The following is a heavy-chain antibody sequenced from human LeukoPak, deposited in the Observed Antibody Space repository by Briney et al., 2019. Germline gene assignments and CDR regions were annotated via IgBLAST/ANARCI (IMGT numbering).Heavy chain of an antibody. CDR3: VRGGLVVLSFRAESKNWFDP. J-gene: IGHJ5*02. CDR1: GGFLTSGSISTRYY. Sequence: SETLSLTCTVSGGFLTSGSISTRYYRGCIRQSPEKGLQWIGSIYYSVSTYYHPSLESRVTISVDTSMNEISLKLSSVTAADTAVYYGVRGGLVVLSFRAESKNWFDPWGQGTLVIVSS. CDR2: IYYSVST. V-gene: IGHV4-39*01. D-gene: IGHD3-22*01.